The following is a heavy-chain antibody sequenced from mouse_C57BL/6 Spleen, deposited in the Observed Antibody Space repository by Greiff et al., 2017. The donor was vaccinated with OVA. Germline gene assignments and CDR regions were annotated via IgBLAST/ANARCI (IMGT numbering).Heavy chain of an antibody. Sequence: EVKVEESGGGLVQPGGSLSLSCAASGFTFTDYYMSWVRQPPGKALEWLGFIRNKANGYTTEYSASVKGRFTISRDNSQSILYLQMNALRAEDSATYYCARYIGANWVFDYWGQGTTLTVSS. CDR1: GFTFTDYY. D-gene: IGHD4-1*01. J-gene: IGHJ2*01. V-gene: IGHV7-3*01. CDR2: IRNKANGYTT. CDR3: ARYIGANWVFDY.